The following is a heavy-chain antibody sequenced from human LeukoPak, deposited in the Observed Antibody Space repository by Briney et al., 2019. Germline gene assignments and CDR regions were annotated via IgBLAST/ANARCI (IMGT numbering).Heavy chain of an antibody. Sequence: GGSLRLSCVVSGLTSDGYAMHWVRQATGKGLEWVSAIILNSGDIAYADSVKGRFTVSRDNAKNSLYLQMNSLTSEDTAIYHCAKDFAYWGQGTLVTVST. CDR1: GLTSDGYA. CDR3: AKDFAY. CDR2: IILNSGDI. J-gene: IGHJ4*02. V-gene: IGHV3-9*02.